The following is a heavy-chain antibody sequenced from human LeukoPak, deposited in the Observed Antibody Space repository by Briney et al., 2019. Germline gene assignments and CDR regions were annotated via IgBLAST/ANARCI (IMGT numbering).Heavy chain of an antibody. V-gene: IGHV3-48*02. CDR2: INSGSRNI. CDR1: GFSFSNFD. Sequence: GGSLRLSCAASGFSFSNFDMSWVRQAPGKGLEWVSFINSGSRNIYYADSVKGRFTISRDNAKNSLYLQMNSLRDEDTAVYYCAGMGSWATRAYDYWGQGTLVTVSS. CDR3: AGMGSWATRAYDY. J-gene: IGHJ4*02. D-gene: IGHD3-16*01.